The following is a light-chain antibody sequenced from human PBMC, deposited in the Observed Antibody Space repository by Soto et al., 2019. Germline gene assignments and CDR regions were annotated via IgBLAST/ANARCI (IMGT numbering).Light chain of an antibody. CDR3: NSSTSDNPRFYV. J-gene: IGLJ1*01. V-gene: IGLV2-14*03. CDR2: DVS. Sequence: QPVLTQPASVSGSPGQSITISCTGTRSDVGHYDYVCWYQHHPGKAPKLIIYDVSSRPSGISNRFSGSKSGNTASLVISGLQSEDVADYYCNSSTSDNPRFYVFGPGTMVPV. CDR1: RSDVGHYDY.